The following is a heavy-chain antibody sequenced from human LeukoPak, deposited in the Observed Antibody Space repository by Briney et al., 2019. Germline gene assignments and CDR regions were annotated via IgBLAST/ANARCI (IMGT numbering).Heavy chain of an antibody. Sequence: ASVKVSCKASGYTFTSYDINWVRQASGQGLEWMGWVNPNSGDTGYAQKFQGRVTLTRDSSISTAYMEMSSLTSEDTAVYYCARMDRYGDDGDNWFDPWGQGALVTVSS. D-gene: IGHD4-17*01. V-gene: IGHV1-8*01. CDR3: ARMDRYGDDGDNWFDP. CDR1: GYTFTSYD. J-gene: IGHJ5*02. CDR2: VNPNSGDT.